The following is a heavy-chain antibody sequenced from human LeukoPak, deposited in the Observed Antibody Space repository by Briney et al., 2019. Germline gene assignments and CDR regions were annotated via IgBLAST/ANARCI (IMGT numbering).Heavy chain of an antibody. CDR3: AKGVASSGTPVDY. CDR2: ICGSGDTT. Sequence: GGSLRLSCAASGFTFSNAWMSWVRQAPGKGLEWVSVICGSGDTTYYADSVKGRFTISRDNSKNTLYLQMNSLRADDTAVYYCAKGVASSGTPVDYWGQGTLVTVSS. D-gene: IGHD3-10*01. J-gene: IGHJ4*02. CDR1: GFTFSNAW. V-gene: IGHV3-23*01.